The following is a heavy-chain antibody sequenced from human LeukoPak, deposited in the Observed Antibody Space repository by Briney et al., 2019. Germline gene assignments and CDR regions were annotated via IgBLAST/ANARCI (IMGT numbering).Heavy chain of an antibody. CDR1: GGTFSIYA. V-gene: IGHV1-69*05. CDR2: IIPIFGTA. D-gene: IGHD2-2*01. J-gene: IGHJ4*02. Sequence: SVKVSCKASGGTFSIYAISWVRQAPGQGLEWMGGIIPIFGTANYAQKFQGRVTITTDESTSTAYMELRSLRSDDTAVYYCARTGGLVVPAAMPLDYFDYWGQGTLVTVSS. CDR3: ARTGGLVVPAAMPLDYFDY.